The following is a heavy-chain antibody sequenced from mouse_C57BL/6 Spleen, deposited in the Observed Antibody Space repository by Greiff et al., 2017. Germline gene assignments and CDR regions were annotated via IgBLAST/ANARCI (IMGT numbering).Heavy chain of an antibody. V-gene: IGHV1-50*01. Sequence: VQLQQPGAELVKPGASVKLSCKASGYTFTSYWMQWVKQRPGQGLEWIGEIDPSDSYTNYNQKFKGKATLTVDTSSSTAYMQLSSLTSEDSAVYYCARGGTTVVDGYFDVWGTGTTVTVSS. CDR2: IDPSDSYT. D-gene: IGHD1-1*01. CDR3: ARGGTTVVDGYFDV. CDR1: GYTFTSYW. J-gene: IGHJ1*03.